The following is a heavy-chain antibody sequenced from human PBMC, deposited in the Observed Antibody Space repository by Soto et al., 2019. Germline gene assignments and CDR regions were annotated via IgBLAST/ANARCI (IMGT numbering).Heavy chain of an antibody. CDR1: GGCISSGAFF. J-gene: IGHJ4*02. Sequence: TLSLTCNVSGGCISSGAFFWNWIRQHPGKGLEWIGYIYYTGGTDYNPSLKSRVTISRDTSKNHLSLILGSVTAADTAMYYCARSTGTYFDYWGQGTPVTVSS. D-gene: IGHD1-1*01. CDR3: ARSTGTYFDY. CDR2: IYYTGGT. V-gene: IGHV4-31*03.